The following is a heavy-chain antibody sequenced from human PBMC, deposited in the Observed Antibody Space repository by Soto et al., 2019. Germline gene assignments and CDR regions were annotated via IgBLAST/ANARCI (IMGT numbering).Heavy chain of an antibody. CDR1: GDPFSNYD. Sequence: QVQLVQSGAEVKKPGASVKVSCKASGDPFSNYDMKWVRQATGQALEWMGWMNPNSGNTGYARKFQGRVTMTRNTSITTVYMELSSLRSEDTAVYYCARGRNGMDVWGQGTTVTVSS. V-gene: IGHV1-8*01. CDR3: ARGRNGMDV. CDR2: MNPNSGNT. J-gene: IGHJ6*02.